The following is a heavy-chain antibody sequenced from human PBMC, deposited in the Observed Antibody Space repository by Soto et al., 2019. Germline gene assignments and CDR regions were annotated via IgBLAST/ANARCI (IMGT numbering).Heavy chain of an antibody. CDR1: SGSISSINW. CDR3: ARVTESDAFDI. J-gene: IGHJ3*02. Sequence: SETLSLTCAVSSGSISSINWWSWVRQPPGKGLEWIGEIHHRGSINYSPSLSSRLTISVDKSKNQFSLNLSSVTAADTAVYYCARVTESDAFDICGQGTLVTVSS. V-gene: IGHV4-4*02. CDR2: IHHRGSI.